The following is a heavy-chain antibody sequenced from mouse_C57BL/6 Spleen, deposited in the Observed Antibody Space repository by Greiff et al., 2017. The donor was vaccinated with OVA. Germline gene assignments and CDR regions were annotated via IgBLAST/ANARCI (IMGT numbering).Heavy chain of an antibody. CDR1: GYTFTSYW. D-gene: IGHD1-1*01. J-gene: IGHJ4*01. CDR2: IHPSDSDT. Sequence: QVQLQQPGAELVKPGASVKVSCKASGYTFTSYWMHWVKQRPGQGLEWIGRIHPSDSDTNYNQKFKGKATLTVDKSSSTAYMQLSSLTSEDSAVYYCAIDDLITTVVAHPSYAMDYWGQGTSVTVSS. V-gene: IGHV1-74*01. CDR3: AIDDLITTVVAHPSYAMDY.